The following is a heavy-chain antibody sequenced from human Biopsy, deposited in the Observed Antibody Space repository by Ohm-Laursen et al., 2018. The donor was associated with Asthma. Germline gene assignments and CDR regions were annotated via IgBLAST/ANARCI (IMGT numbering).Heavy chain of an antibody. V-gene: IGHV3-30-3*01. CDR1: GFTFSSYW. J-gene: IGHJ4*02. D-gene: IGHD3-16*02. Sequence: SLRLSCTASGFTFSSYWMSWVRQAPGKGLGWVAVISYDGSNKYYADSVKGRFTISRDNSKNTLYLQMNSLRAEDTAVYYCARDLHPTNHLGELSEGFDYWGQGTLVTVSS. CDR2: ISYDGSNK. CDR3: ARDLHPTNHLGELSEGFDY.